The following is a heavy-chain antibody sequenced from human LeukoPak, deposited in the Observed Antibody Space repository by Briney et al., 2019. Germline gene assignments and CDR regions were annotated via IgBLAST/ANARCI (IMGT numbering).Heavy chain of an antibody. CDR3: ARVHGWSGYYSIDY. J-gene: IGHJ4*02. Sequence: SETLSLTCTVSGYSISSGYYWCWLRQPPGKGLEWIGSIYDSGSTYYNPSLKSRVTISVDTSKNQLSLKLSSVSAADTAVYYCARVHGWSGYYSIDYWGQGTLVTVSS. CDR1: GYSISSGYY. D-gene: IGHD3-3*01. CDR2: IYDSGST. V-gene: IGHV4-38-2*02.